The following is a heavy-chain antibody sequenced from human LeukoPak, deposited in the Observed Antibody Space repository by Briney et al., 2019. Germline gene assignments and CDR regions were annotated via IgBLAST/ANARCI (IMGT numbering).Heavy chain of an antibody. CDR2: IYYSGST. CDR3: ARIHKYSWYFDY. Sequence: PSETLSLTCTVSGGSISSYYWSWIRQPPGKGLEWLGYIYYSGSTNYNPSLKSRVTISVDTSKNQFSLKLSSVTAADTAVYYCARIHKYSWYFDYWGQGTLVTVSS. CDR1: GGSISSYY. D-gene: IGHD2-15*01. J-gene: IGHJ4*02. V-gene: IGHV4-59*01.